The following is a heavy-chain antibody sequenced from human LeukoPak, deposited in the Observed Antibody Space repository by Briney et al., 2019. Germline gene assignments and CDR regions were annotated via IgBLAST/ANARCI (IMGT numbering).Heavy chain of an antibody. CDR2: ISGDGGST. J-gene: IGHJ4*02. CDR1: GLILDNYA. D-gene: IGHD6-19*01. Sequence: GGSLTLSCAPPGLILDNYAIHWVRQAPGKGLEWVSLISGDGGSTFYADSVRGRFTISRDNTRKSLSLQMSSLRSEDTALYYCARESETSGWYDYWGQGTLVTVSS. CDR3: ARESETSGWYDY. V-gene: IGHV3-43*02.